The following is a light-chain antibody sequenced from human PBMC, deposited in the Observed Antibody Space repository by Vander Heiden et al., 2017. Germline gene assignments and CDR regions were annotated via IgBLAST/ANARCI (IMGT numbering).Light chain of an antibody. CDR3: QQSYSTPTS. V-gene: IGKV1-39*01. Sequence: DIQMTQSPSSLSASVGDRVTITCRASQSISSYLNWYQQKPGKAPKLLIYAASSLQSGVPSRFSGSGSGTDFTLTISSLQPEDFATYYCQQSYSTPTSFGHGTRLEIQ. CDR1: QSISSY. J-gene: IGKJ5*01. CDR2: AAS.